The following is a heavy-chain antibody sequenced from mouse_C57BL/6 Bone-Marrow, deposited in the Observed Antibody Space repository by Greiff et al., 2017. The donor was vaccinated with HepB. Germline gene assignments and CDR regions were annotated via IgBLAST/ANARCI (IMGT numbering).Heavy chain of an antibody. CDR3: ASPSYYCGSSPFAY. CDR1: GFTFTDYY. J-gene: IGHJ3*01. Sequence: EVQLVESGGGLVQPGGSLSLSCAASGFTFTDYYMSWVRQPPGKALEWLGFIRNKANGYTTEYSASVKGRFTISRDNSQSILYLQMNALRAEDSATYYCASPSYYCGSSPFAYWGQGTLVTVSA. V-gene: IGHV7-3*01. CDR2: IRNKANGYTT. D-gene: IGHD1-1*01.